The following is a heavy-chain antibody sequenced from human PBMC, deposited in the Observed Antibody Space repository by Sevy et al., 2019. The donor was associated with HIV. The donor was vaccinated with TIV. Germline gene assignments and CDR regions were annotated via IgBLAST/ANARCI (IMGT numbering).Heavy chain of an antibody. CDR1: GFTFSSYT. CDR2: ITSGSSYI. V-gene: IGHV3-21*01. CDR3: ATDRGRSSTSCLLYFDY. Sequence: GGSLRLSCAASGFTFSSYTMNWVRQAPGKGLEWVSSITSGSSYIYYADSVKGRFTISRDNAKNSLYLQMNSLRAEDTAVYYCATDRGRSSTSCLLYFDYWGQGSLVTVSS. D-gene: IGHD2-2*01. J-gene: IGHJ4*02.